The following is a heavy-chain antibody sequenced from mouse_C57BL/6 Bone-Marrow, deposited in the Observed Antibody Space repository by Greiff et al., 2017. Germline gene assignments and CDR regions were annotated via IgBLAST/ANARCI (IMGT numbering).Heavy chain of an antibody. CDR1: GFTFSSYA. CDR2: ISDGGSYT. D-gene: IGHD2-1*01. Sequence: EVQLVESGGGLVKPGGSLKLSCAASGFTFSSYAMSWVRQTPDKRLEWVATISDGGSYTYYPDNVKGRFTISIDNAKKHPYLHMSHLQSEDTAMYDGARGYGNYWYFDVWGTGTTVTVSS. CDR3: ARGYGNYWYFDV. V-gene: IGHV5-4*01. J-gene: IGHJ1*03.